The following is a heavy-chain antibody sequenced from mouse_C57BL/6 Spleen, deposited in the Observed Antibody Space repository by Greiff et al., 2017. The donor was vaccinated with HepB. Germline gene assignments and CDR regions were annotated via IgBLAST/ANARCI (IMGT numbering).Heavy chain of an antibody. CDR2: ISYDGSN. D-gene: IGHD3-1*01. Sequence: EVKLVESGPGLVKPSQSLSLTCSVTCYSITSGYYWNWIRQFPGNKLEWMGYISYDGSNNYNPSLKNRISITRDTSKNQFFLKLNSVTTEDTATYYCARDREPYPGAMDYWGQGTSVTVSS. V-gene: IGHV3-6*01. CDR3: ARDREPYPGAMDY. J-gene: IGHJ4*01. CDR1: CYSITSGYY.